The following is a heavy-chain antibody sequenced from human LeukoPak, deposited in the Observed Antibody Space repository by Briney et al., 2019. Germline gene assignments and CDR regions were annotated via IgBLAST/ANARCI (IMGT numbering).Heavy chain of an antibody. CDR3: AKAPPGIAAPGY. CDR1: GFTFSSHG. Sequence: GGSLRLSCAASGFTFSSHGMHWVRQAPGKGLEWVAFIRYDGSNKYYADSVKGRFTISRDNSKNTLYLQMNSLRAEDTAVYYCAKAPPGIAAPGYWGQGTLVTVSS. V-gene: IGHV3-30*02. J-gene: IGHJ4*02. CDR2: IRYDGSNK. D-gene: IGHD6-6*01.